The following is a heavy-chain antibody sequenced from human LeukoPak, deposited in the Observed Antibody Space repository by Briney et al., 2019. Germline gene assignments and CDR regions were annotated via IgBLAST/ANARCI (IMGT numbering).Heavy chain of an antibody. CDR3: ARGYYYDSSGYADY. CDR2: IKQDGSEK. CDR1: GFTFSSYW. V-gene: IGHV3-7*01. Sequence: QPGGSLRLSCAASGFTFSSYWMSWVRQAPGKGLEWVANIKQDGSEKYYVDSVKGRFTISRDNAKNSLYLQMNSLRAEDTAVYYCARGYYYDSSGYADYWGQGTLVTVSS. D-gene: IGHD3-22*01. J-gene: IGHJ4*02.